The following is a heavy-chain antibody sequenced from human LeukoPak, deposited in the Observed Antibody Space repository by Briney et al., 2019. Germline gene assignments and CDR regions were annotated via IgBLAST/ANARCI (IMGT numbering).Heavy chain of an antibody. Sequence: SETLSLTCTVSGGSISSGGYYRSWIRQPPGKGLEWIGYIYHSGSTYYNPSLKSRVTISVDRSKNQFSLKLSSVTAADTAVYYCARSSIFGVVWGQGTLVTVSS. CDR3: ARSSIFGVV. V-gene: IGHV4-30-2*01. CDR2: IYHSGST. D-gene: IGHD3-3*01. CDR1: GGSISSGGYY. J-gene: IGHJ4*02.